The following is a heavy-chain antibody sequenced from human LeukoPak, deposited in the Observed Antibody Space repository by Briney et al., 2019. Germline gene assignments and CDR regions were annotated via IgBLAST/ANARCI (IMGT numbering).Heavy chain of an antibody. CDR2: IIPIFGTA. J-gene: IGHJ6*03. Sequence: GASVKVSCKASGGTFSSYAISWVRQAPGQGLEWMGGIIPIFGTANYAQKFQGRVTITADKSTSTAYMELSSLRSEGTAVYYCGASVVVPAAIRGYYYMDVWGKGTTVTVSS. D-gene: IGHD2-2*01. V-gene: IGHV1-69*06. CDR1: GGTFSSYA. CDR3: GASVVVPAAIRGYYYMDV.